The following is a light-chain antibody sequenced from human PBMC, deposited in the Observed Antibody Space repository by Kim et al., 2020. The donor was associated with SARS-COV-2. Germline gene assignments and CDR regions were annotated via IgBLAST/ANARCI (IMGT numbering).Light chain of an antibody. J-gene: IGLJ2*01. CDR3: CSYVRSSTLV. V-gene: IGLV2-23*02. Sequence: GQSITISCTGTSSDVGSYNLVSWYQQHPGKAPKLMIYEVSKRPSGVSNRFSGSKSGNTASLTISGLQAEDEADYYCCSYVRSSTLVFGGGTQLTVL. CDR1: SSDVGSYNL. CDR2: EVS.